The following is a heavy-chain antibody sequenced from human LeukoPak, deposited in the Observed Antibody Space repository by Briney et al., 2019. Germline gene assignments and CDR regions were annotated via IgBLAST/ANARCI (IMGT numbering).Heavy chain of an antibody. D-gene: IGHD6-13*01. V-gene: IGHV4-59*01. CDR2: IYYSGTT. CDR1: GGSFSGYY. Sequence: SETLSLTCAVYGGSFSGYYWSWIRQPPGKGLEWIGHIYYSGTTNYNPSLKSRVTISVDTSKNQFSLKLNSVTAADTAVYYCARGVYIAAAQYGYWGQGTLVTVSS. J-gene: IGHJ4*02. CDR3: ARGVYIAAAQYGY.